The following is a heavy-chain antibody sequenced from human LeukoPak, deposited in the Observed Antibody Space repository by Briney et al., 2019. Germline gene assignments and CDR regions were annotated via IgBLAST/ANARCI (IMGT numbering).Heavy chain of an antibody. V-gene: IGHV4-4*07. J-gene: IGHJ6*03. CDR3: AREDSGSYYYFYYFYMEV. D-gene: IGHD3-10*01. Sequence: SQTLSLTCSVSGGSFSNHFWSWVRQPAGKGLGWIGRIYPTGNTNYNPSRKSRVTLSVDTSKTHFYLSLSSVTAADTAVYYCAREDSGSYYYFYYFYMEVWGKGATVTIAS. CDR1: GGSFSNHF. CDR2: IYPTGNT.